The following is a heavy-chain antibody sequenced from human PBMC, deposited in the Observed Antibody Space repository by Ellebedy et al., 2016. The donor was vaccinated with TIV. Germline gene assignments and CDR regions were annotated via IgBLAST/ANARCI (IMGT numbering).Heavy chain of an antibody. J-gene: IGHJ4*02. V-gene: IGHV3-30*14. CDR3: AREGTYYGSGSHYNHFGS. CDR1: GITFSKSA. Sequence: GESLKISCAASGITFSKSAMYWVRQAPGKGLEWVAGISYDGSNKYYADSVKGRFTISRDNSKNQLYFQMNSLRAEETAMYYCAREGTYYGSGSHYNHFGSWGQGTLVTVSS. CDR2: ISYDGSNK. D-gene: IGHD3-10*01.